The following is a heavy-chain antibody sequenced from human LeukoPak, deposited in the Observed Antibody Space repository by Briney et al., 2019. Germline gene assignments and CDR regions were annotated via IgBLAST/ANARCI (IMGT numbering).Heavy chain of an antibody. CDR3: ARGGSSID. CDR2: IYSGGST. V-gene: IGHV3-66*01. CDR1: GFTVSSNY. Sequence: GGSLRLSCAASGFTVSSNYRIWVRQAPGKGLEWVSLIYSGGSTNYADSAKGRFTISRDNSKNTSYLQMNSLRAEDTAVYYCARGGSSIDWGQGTLVTVSS. D-gene: IGHD2-15*01. J-gene: IGHJ4*02.